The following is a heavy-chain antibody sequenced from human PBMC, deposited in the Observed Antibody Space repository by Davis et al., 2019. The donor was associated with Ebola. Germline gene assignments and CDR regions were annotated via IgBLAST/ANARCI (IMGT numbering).Heavy chain of an antibody. D-gene: IGHD3-3*01. CDR1: GFTFSSYA. Sequence: PGGSLRLSCAASGFTFSSYAMHWVRQAPGKGLEWVAVISYDGSNKYYADSVKGRFTISRDNSKNTLYLQMNSLRAEDTAVYYCARSYYDFWSGQYGMDVWGQGTTVTVSS. V-gene: IGHV3-30-3*01. J-gene: IGHJ6*02. CDR2: ISYDGSNK. CDR3: ARSYYDFWSGQYGMDV.